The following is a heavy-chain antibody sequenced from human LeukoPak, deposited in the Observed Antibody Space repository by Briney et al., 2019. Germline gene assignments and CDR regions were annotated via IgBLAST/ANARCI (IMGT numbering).Heavy chain of an antibody. V-gene: IGHV3-30*18. CDR1: GFTFNTHG. CDR3: AKDRREWELQLDY. J-gene: IGHJ4*02. Sequence: GGSLRLSCAASGFTFNTHGMHWVRQAPGKGLEWVAVISYDGSNKYYADSVKGRFTISRDNSKNTLYLQMNSLRAEDTAVYYCAKDRREWELQLDYWGQGTLVTVSS. CDR2: ISYDGSNK. D-gene: IGHD1-26*01.